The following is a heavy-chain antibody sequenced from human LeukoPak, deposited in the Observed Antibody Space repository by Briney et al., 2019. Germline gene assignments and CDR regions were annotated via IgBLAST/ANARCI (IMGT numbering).Heavy chain of an antibody. V-gene: IGHV3-15*01. D-gene: IGHD2-15*01. CDR2: IKSKTDGGTT. Sequence: GGSLRLSCAASGFTFSNAWMSWVRQAPGKGLEWVGRIKSKTDGGTTDYAAPVKGRFTISRDDSKNTLYLQMNSLKTEDTAVYYCTTDLFFVVVVVAATSDYYYYGMDVWGQGTTVTVSS. CDR1: GFTFSNAW. J-gene: IGHJ6*02. CDR3: TTDLFFVVVVVAATSDYYYYGMDV.